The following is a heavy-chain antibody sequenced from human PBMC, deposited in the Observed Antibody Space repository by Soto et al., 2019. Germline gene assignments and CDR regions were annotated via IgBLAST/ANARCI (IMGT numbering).Heavy chain of an antibody. CDR2: IRKDGSQR. Sequence: EVQLVESGGGLVQPGGSLTLSCAASEFAFSSYWMTWVRQAPGKGLEWVANIRKDGSQRSYLDSVRGRFTISRDNSKNSLYLQMNSLRAEDTALYFCARDVSPGSSGLYFDAFEIWGQGTRVTVSS. CDR1: EFAFSSYW. D-gene: IGHD6-25*01. J-gene: IGHJ3*02. CDR3: ARDVSPGSSGLYFDAFEI. V-gene: IGHV3-7*05.